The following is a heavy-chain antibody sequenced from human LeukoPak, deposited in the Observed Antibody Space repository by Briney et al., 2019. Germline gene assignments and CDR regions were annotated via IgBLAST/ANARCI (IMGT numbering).Heavy chain of an antibody. CDR3: ARTYYDSSGYYC. J-gene: IGHJ4*02. Sequence: IPGGSLRLSCAASGFTFSDYYMSWIRQAPGKGLEWVSYISSSVSTIYYADSVKCRFTISRDNAKNSLYLQMNSLRAEDTAVYYCARTYYDSSGYYCWGQGTLVTVSS. D-gene: IGHD3-22*01. CDR2: ISSSVSTI. CDR1: GFTFSDYY. V-gene: IGHV3-11*01.